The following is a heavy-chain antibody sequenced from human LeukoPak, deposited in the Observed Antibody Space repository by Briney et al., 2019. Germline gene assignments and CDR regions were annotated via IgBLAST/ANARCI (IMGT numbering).Heavy chain of an antibody. CDR3: SRSEFYYYYGMDV. CDR2: IYYSGST. V-gene: IGHV4-59*08. CDR1: VGALSTYY. J-gene: IGHJ6*02. Sequence: SDTLSLTPTVSVGALSTYYWSSIGQPPGKGGECFGYIYYSGSTNYNPSLKSRVTISLDTSKNRFSLKPSSVTAADTAVHYCSRSEFYYYYGMDVWGQGTTVTVSS.